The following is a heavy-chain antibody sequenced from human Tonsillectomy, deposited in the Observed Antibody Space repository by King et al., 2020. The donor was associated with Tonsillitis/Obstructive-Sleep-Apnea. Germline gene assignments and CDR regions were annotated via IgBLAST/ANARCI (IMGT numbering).Heavy chain of an antibody. V-gene: IGHV3-21*01. CDR1: GFTFSSYS. Sequence: VQLVESGGGLVKPGGSLRLSCAASGFTFSSYSMNWVRQAPGKGLEWVSSISSSSSYIYYADSVKGRFTISRDNAKNSLYLQMNSLRAEDTAVYYCARGSGDGYNSYDYWGQGTLGTVSS. CDR2: ISSSSSYI. CDR3: ARGSGDGYNSYDY. J-gene: IGHJ4*02. D-gene: IGHD5-24*01.